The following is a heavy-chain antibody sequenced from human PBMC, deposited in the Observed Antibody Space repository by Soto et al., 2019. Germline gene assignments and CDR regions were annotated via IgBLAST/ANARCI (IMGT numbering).Heavy chain of an antibody. CDR1: GYTFTSYA. CDR3: ARDYDYGDYVFDY. Sequence: QVQLVQSGAEVKKPGASVKVSCKASGYTFTSYAMHWVRQAPGQRLEWMGWINAGNGNTKYSQKFQGRVTITRDTSASTAYMELSSLRSEDTAVYYCARDYDYGDYVFDYWGQGTLVTVSS. V-gene: IGHV1-3*01. CDR2: INAGNGNT. J-gene: IGHJ4*02. D-gene: IGHD4-17*01.